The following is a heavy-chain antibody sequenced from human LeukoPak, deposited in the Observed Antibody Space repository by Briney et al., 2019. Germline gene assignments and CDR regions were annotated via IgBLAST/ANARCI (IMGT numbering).Heavy chain of an antibody. J-gene: IGHJ4*02. V-gene: IGHV3-23*01. CDR3: AKGYSFASGGYYFDY. CDR1: GFTFSNYG. D-gene: IGHD5-18*01. CDR2: VSASGGT. Sequence: PGRSLRLSCAASGFTFSNYGMHWVRQAPGKGLEWVSGVSASGGTYYADSVKGRFSISRDSSKNTLYLQMNSLRAEDTAVYYCAKGYSFASGGYYFDYWGQGTLVTVSS.